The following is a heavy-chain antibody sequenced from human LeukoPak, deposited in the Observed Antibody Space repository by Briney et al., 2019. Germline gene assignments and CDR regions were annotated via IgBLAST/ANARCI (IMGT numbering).Heavy chain of an antibody. CDR1: GGSLSSYY. D-gene: IGHD3-10*01. V-gene: IGHV4-59*08. CDR3: ARRGFGESGALDI. CDR2: IYYSGST. Sequence: SETLSLTCTVSGGSLSSYYWSWIRQPPGKGLEWIGYIYYSGSTNYNPSLKSRFTISVDASKKQFSLKLSSVTAADTAVYYCARRGFGESGALDIWGQGTMVTVSS. J-gene: IGHJ3*02.